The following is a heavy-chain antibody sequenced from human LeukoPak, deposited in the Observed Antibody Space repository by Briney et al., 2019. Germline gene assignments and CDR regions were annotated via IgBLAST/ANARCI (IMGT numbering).Heavy chain of an antibody. CDR2: IWSDGSTK. CDR3: AIQLERWRTLYGMDF. V-gene: IGHV3-33*03. Sequence: PGGSLRLSCAASGFTFSTYGMHWVRQAPGKGLEWVAVIWSDGSTKYYADSVKGRFTISRDNSKNTLYLQMNSLRAEDTAMYYCAIQLERWRTLYGMDFWGQGTTVTVSS. J-gene: IGHJ6*02. D-gene: IGHD1-1*01. CDR1: GFTFSTYG.